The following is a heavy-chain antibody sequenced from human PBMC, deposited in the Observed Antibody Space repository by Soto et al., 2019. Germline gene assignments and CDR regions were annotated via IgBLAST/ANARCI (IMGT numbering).Heavy chain of an antibody. CDR3: ARDHSGSYPDAFDI. Sequence: SLRLSCAASGFTFSSYWMSWVRQAPGKGLEWVANIKQDGSEKYYVDAVKGRFTISRDNAKNSLYLQMNSLRAEDTAVYYCARDHSGSYPDAFDIWGQGTMVTVSS. CDR2: IKQDGSEK. D-gene: IGHD1-26*01. CDR1: GFTFSSYW. J-gene: IGHJ3*02. V-gene: IGHV3-7*03.